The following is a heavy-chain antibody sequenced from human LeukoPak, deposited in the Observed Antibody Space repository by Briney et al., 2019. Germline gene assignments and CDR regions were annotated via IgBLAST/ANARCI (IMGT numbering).Heavy chain of an antibody. CDR1: GYTFTSYG. V-gene: IGHV1-18*01. D-gene: IGHD2-2*01. CDR3: ASHSKDIVVVPAAMYYMDV. Sequence: DTLKVSCKASGYTFTSYGISWVRQPPGQGLEWMGWISAYNGNTNYAQNLQGRVTMTTDTYTRTAYMELRSLRSDDTAVYYCASHSKDIVVVPAAMYYMDVWGKGTTVTVSS. J-gene: IGHJ6*03. CDR2: ISAYNGNT.